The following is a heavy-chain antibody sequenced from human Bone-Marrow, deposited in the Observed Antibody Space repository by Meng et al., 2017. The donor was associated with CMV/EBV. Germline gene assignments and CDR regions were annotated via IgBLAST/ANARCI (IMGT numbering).Heavy chain of an antibody. CDR3: ARSPVLRFLEWLSRPYYFDY. CDR2: MNPNSGNT. J-gene: IGHJ4*02. D-gene: IGHD3-3*01. Sequence: ASVKVSCKASGYTFTSYDINWVRQATGQGLEWMGWMNPNSGNTGYAQKFQGRVTITRNTSISTAYMELSSLRSEDTAVYYCARSPVLRFLEWLSRPYYFDYWGQGTLVTCYS. CDR1: GYTFTSYD. V-gene: IGHV1-8*03.